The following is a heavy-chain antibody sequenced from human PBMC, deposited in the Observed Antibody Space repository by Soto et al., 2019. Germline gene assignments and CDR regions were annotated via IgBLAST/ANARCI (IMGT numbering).Heavy chain of an antibody. D-gene: IGHD3-10*01. CDR1: GFSLNTGGVG. CDR3: VRNWRYYGGDYYYGMDA. V-gene: IGHV2-5*02. Sequence: ITLKESGPTLLKPTQTLTLTCTFSGFSLNTGGVGVGWVRQPRGKAMEWLALIYWDDDERNRPSLRSRLNITKDTINTQVVLTMTNMDPEDTATYYCVRNWRYYGGDYYYGMDAWGQGTTVTVSS. CDR2: IYWDDDE. J-gene: IGHJ6*02.